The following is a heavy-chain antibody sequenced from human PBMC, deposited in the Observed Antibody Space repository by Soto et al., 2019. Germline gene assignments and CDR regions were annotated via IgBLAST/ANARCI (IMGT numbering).Heavy chain of an antibody. J-gene: IGHJ6*04. Sequence: EAPLVESGGGLVQPGGSLRLSCAASGFTVSSNYMSWVRQAPGKGLEWVSGIYSGGSTYYADSVKGRFTISGDNSKNTLYLQMNILRAEDTAVYYCASSGEVYYYGMDVWGEGRTVPVSS. CDR2: IYSGGST. D-gene: IGHD3-10*01. V-gene: IGHV3-66*01. CDR3: ASSGEVYYYGMDV. CDR1: GFTVSSNY.